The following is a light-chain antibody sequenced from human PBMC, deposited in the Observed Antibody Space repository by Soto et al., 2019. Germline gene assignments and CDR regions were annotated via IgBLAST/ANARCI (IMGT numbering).Light chain of an antibody. CDR1: SNDVGGYNY. CDR2: EVT. Sequence: QSLLTQPPSASGSPGQSVTISCTGSSNDVGGYNYVCWYQQHPGKAPKLIIYEVTKRPSGVPDRFSGSKSGNTASLTVSGLQAEDEADYYCTSHAGSSVVFGGGTKLTVL. J-gene: IGLJ2*01. CDR3: TSHAGSSVV. V-gene: IGLV2-8*01.